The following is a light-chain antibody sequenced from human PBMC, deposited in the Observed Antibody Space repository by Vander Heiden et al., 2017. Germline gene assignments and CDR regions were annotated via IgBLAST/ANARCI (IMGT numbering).Light chain of an antibody. Sequence: QSVLTQPPSASGTPGPRVTISCSGSSSNIGSNTVNWYQQLPGTAPKLLIYSNNQRPSGVPARFSGSKSGTSASLAISGLQSEDEADYYCAAWDDSLNGVVFGGGTKLTVL. CDR1: SSNIGSNT. CDR2: SNN. J-gene: IGLJ2*01. V-gene: IGLV1-44*01. CDR3: AAWDDSLNGVV.